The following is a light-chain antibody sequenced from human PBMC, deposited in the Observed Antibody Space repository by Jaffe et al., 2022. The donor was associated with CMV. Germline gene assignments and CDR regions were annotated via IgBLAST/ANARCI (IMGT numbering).Light chain of an antibody. Sequence: DIVMTQSPDSLAVSLGERATVHCKSSQTVLYSPNNLNYLAWYQQKPGQPPKLLIYWASTRESGVPDRFSGGGSGTDFTLTISSLQAEDVAVYYCQQYYTTPQTFGQGTKVEI. V-gene: IGKV4-1*01. CDR1: QTVLYSPNNLNY. J-gene: IGKJ1*01. CDR2: WAS. CDR3: QQYYTTPQT.